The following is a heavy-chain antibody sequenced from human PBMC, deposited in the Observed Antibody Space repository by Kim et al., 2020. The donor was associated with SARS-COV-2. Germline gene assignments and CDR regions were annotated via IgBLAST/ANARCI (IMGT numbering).Heavy chain of an antibody. V-gene: IGHV6-1*01. CDR3: ARDLQQLDSYYYYGMDV. J-gene: IGHJ6*02. Sequence: VKSRITINPDTSKNQFSLQLNSVTPEDTAVYYCARDLQQLDSYYYYGMDVWGQGTTVTVSS. D-gene: IGHD6-13*01.